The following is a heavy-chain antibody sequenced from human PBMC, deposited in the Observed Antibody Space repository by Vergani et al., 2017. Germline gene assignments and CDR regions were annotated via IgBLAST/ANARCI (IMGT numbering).Heavy chain of an antibody. J-gene: IGHJ4*02. D-gene: IGHD4-23*01. CDR2: ISGSGGST. CDR3: AKDLLSTTVVYFDY. V-gene: IGHV3-23*01. CDR1: GFTFSSYA. Sequence: EVQLLESGGGLVQPGGSLRLSCAASGFTFSSYAMSWVRQAPGKGLEWVSSISGSGGSTYYADSVKGRLTISRDNSRNTLYLQMNSLRAEDTAVYYCAKDLLSTTVVYFDYWGQGALVTVSS.